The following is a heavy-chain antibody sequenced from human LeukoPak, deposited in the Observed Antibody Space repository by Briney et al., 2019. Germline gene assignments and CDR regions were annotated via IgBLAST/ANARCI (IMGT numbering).Heavy chain of an antibody. CDR3: AKQYCSGGSCYFDDAFDI. CDR2: ISSSGSTI. D-gene: IGHD2-15*01. J-gene: IGHJ3*02. CDR1: GFTFSDYY. V-gene: IGHV3-11*04. Sequence: PGGSLRLSCAASGFTFSDYYMSWIRQAPGKGLEWVSYISSSGSTIYYADSVKGRFTISRDNAKNSLYLQMNSLRAEDTAVYYCAKQYCSGGSCYFDDAFDIWGQGTMVTVSS.